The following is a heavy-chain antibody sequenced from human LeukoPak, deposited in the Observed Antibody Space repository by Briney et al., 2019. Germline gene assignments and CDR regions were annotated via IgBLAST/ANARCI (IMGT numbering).Heavy chain of an antibody. V-gene: IGHV4-34*01. J-gene: IGHJ4*02. Sequence: PSETLSLTCAVYGGSFSGYYWSWIRQPPGKGLEWIGEINHSGFTNYNPSLKSRITISVDTSKNQFSLKLSSVAAADTAVYYCARDVWQWLALDYWGQGTLVTVSS. CDR3: ARDVWQWLALDY. CDR1: GGSFSGYY. CDR2: INHSGFT. D-gene: IGHD6-19*01.